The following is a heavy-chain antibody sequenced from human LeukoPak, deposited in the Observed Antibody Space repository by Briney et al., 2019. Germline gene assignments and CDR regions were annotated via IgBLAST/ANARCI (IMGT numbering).Heavy chain of an antibody. CDR2: ISYDGSNK. V-gene: IGHV3-30*18. D-gene: IGHD6-19*01. CDR3: AKGQQWLVWWLDP. Sequence: GRSLRLSCAASGFTFSSYGMHWVRQAPGKGLEWVAVISYDGSNKYYADSVKGRFTISRDNSKNTLYLQMNSLRAEDTAVYYCAKGQQWLVWWLDPWGQGTLVTVSS. CDR1: GFTFSSYG. J-gene: IGHJ5*02.